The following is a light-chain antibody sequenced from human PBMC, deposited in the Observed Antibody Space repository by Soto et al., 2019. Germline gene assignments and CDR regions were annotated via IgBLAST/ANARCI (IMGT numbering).Light chain of an antibody. Sequence: QSALTQPPSASGSPGQSVTISCTGPSSDIGDFNSVSWYQQHPGKAPRFMIYEVNKRPSGVPDRFSGSKSGNTASLTVSGLQAEDEADYYCSSYAGSSLLVFGGGTKVTVL. CDR1: SSDIGDFNS. V-gene: IGLV2-8*01. CDR3: SSYAGSSLLV. CDR2: EVN. J-gene: IGLJ2*01.